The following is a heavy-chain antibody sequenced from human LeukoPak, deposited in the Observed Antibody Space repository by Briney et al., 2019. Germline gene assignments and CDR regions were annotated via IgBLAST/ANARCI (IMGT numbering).Heavy chain of an antibody. V-gene: IGHV3-11*01. Sequence: GGSLRLSCAASGFTFSDYYMNWIRQAPGKGLEWVSYISSSGSTIYYADSVKGRFTISRNNAKNSLYLQMNSLRAEDTAVYYCAREIRGYSYFDYWGQGTLVTVSS. CDR3: AREIRGYSYFDY. CDR2: ISSSGSTI. D-gene: IGHD1-26*01. CDR1: GFTFSDYY. J-gene: IGHJ4*02.